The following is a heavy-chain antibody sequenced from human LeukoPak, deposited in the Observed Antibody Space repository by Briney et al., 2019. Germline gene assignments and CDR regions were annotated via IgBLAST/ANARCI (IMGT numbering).Heavy chain of an antibody. Sequence: SSETLSLTCTVSGGPISSYYWSWIRQPPGKGLEWIGYIYYSGSTNYNPSLKSRVTISVDTSKNQFSLKLSSVTAADTAVYYCARPGGSGYSFDIWGQGTMVTVSS. J-gene: IGHJ3*02. CDR2: IYYSGST. CDR1: GGPISSYY. D-gene: IGHD3-22*01. V-gene: IGHV4-59*01. CDR3: ARPGGSGYSFDI.